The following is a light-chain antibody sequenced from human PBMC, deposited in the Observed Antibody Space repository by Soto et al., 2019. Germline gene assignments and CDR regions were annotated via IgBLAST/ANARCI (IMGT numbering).Light chain of an antibody. CDR2: DAS. Sequence: EIVLPQSPATLSLSPGERATLSCRASQSVSRYLAWYQQKPGQAPRLLNYDASNRATGIPARFSGSESGTDFPLTISSLEPDDFAVYYCQQRSNWPPTFGQGTKVDIK. CDR1: QSVSRY. CDR3: QQRSNWPPT. J-gene: IGKJ1*01. V-gene: IGKV3-11*01.